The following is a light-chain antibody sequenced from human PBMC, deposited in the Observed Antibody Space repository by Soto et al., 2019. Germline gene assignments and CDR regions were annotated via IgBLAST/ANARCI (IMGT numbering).Light chain of an antibody. V-gene: IGLV2-11*01. CDR3: CSYAGTYTLI. J-gene: IGLJ2*01. CDR1: SSDVGGYDF. Sequence: QSALTQPRSVSGSPGQSVTISCTGTSSDVGGYDFVSWYQQYPGEAPKLIIYDVSKRPSGVPDRFSGSKSGNTASLTISGLQAEDEAAYHCCSYAGTYTLIFGGGTK. CDR2: DVS.